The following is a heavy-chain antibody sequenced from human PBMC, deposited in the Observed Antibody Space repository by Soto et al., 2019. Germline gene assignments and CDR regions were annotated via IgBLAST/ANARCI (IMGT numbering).Heavy chain of an antibody. CDR2: ISAYNGNT. V-gene: IGHV1-18*01. CDR1: GYTFTSYG. J-gene: IGHJ4*02. D-gene: IGHD3-10*01. CDR3: ARACGGLLWFGELLPDQYYFDY. Sequence: QVQLVQSGAEVKKPGASVKVSCKASGYTFTSYGISWVRQAPGQGLEWMGWISAYNGNTNYAQKLQGRVTMTTDTSTSTAYMELRSLRSDDTAVYYCARACGGLLWFGELLPDQYYFDYWGQGTLVTVSS.